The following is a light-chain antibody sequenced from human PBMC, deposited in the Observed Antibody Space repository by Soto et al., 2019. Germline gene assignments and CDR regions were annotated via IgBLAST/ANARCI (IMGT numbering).Light chain of an antibody. V-gene: IGLV2-14*01. CDR1: SSDVGGYNY. J-gene: IGLJ1*01. CDR2: DVS. Sequence: QSVLTQPASVSGSPGQSITISCTGTSSDVGGYNYVSWYQQHPGKAPKFMIYDVSNRPSGVSNRFSGSKSGNTASLTISGLQAKDEPDYYCSSYTTSNTRQIVFGTGTKVTVL. CDR3: SSYTTSNTRQIV.